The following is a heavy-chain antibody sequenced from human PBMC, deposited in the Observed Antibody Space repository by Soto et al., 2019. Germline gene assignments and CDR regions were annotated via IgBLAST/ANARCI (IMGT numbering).Heavy chain of an antibody. CDR1: GDSVSSNSAA. D-gene: IGHD2-15*01. CDR3: AKLAGYCSGNSCHGVHAMDV. Sequence: PSQTLSLTCAISGDSVSSNSAAWNWIRQSPSRGLEWLGRTSYRSKWDHDYAVSVKSRININADTSKNQFALKLSSVTAADTAVYYCAKLAGYCSGNSCHGVHAMDVWGQGTTVTVSS. CDR2: TSYRSKWDH. J-gene: IGHJ6*02. V-gene: IGHV6-1*01.